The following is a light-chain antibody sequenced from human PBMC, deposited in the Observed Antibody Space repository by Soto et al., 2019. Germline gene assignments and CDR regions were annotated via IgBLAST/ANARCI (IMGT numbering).Light chain of an antibody. CDR2: RNN. Sequence: QSVLTQPPSASGTPGQRVTISCSGSSSNIGSNYVYWYQQLPGTAPKLLIYRNNQRPSGVPDRFSGSKSGTSASLAISGLPSEDEADYYCAAWDDSLSAYYVFGTGTKVTVL. CDR3: AAWDDSLSAYYV. V-gene: IGLV1-47*01. J-gene: IGLJ1*01. CDR1: SSNIGSNY.